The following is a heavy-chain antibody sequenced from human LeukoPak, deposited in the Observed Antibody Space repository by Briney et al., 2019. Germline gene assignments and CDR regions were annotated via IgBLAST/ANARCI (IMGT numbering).Heavy chain of an antibody. CDR3: ARDRTDYSSGYYEAAAEYFQH. CDR1: GFTFSSYS. Sequence: GGCLRLSCAASGFTFSSYSMNWVRQAPGKGLEWVSSIISSSSYIYYADSVKGRFTISRDNAKNSLYLQMNSLRAEDTAVYYCARDRTDYSSGYYEAAAEYFQHWGQGTLVTVSS. J-gene: IGHJ1*01. CDR2: IISSSSYI. D-gene: IGHD3-22*01. V-gene: IGHV3-21*01.